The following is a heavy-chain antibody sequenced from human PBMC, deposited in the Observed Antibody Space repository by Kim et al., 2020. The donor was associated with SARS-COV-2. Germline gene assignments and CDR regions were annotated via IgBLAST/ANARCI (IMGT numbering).Heavy chain of an antibody. D-gene: IGHD3-10*01. CDR1: GFTFSSYA. V-gene: IGHV3-30-3*01. Sequence: GGSLRLSCAASGFTFSSYAMHWVRQAPGKGLEWVAVISYDGSNKYYADSVKGRFTISRDNSKNTLYLQMNSLRAEDTAVYYCARGLVVRGRNGYYYGMDVWGQGTTVTVSS. J-gene: IGHJ6*02. CDR3: ARGLVVRGRNGYYYGMDV. CDR2: ISYDGSNK.